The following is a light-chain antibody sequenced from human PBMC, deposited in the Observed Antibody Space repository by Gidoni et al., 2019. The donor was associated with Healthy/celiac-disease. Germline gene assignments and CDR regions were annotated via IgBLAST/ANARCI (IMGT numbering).Light chain of an antibody. Sequence: EIVLTQSPGTLSLSPGERATLSCRASQSVSSSYLAWYQQKPGQAPRLLIYGASSRATGIPDRVSGSGSGTDFTRTISRLEPEDFAVYYCQQYGSSPCSFXQXTKLEIK. J-gene: IGKJ2*04. V-gene: IGKV3-20*01. CDR3: QQYGSSPCS. CDR2: GAS. CDR1: QSVSSSY.